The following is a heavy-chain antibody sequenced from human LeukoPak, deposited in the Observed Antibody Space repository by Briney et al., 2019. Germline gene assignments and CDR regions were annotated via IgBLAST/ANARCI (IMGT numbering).Heavy chain of an antibody. V-gene: IGHV4-39*07. J-gene: IGHJ3*02. CDR2: IYHSGST. Sequence: PSETLSLTCTVSGDTTHYWGWIRQPPGKGLEWIGYIYHSGSTYYNPSLKSRVTISVDRSKNQFSLKLSSVTAADTAVYYCARQTTWSGPAGAFDIWGQGTMVTVSS. D-gene: IGHD3-3*01. CDR3: ARQTTWSGPAGAFDI. CDR1: GDTTHY.